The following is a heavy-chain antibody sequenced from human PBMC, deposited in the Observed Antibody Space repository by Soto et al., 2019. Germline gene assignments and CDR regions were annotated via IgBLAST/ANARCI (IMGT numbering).Heavy chain of an antibody. CDR2: ISWNSGSI. CDR1: GFTFDDYA. V-gene: IGHV3-9*01. J-gene: IGHJ2*01. D-gene: IGHD4-17*01. Sequence: EVPLVESGGGLVQPGRSLRLSCAASGFTFDDYAMHWVRQAPGKGLEWVSGISWNSGSIGYADSVKGRFTISRDNAKNSLYLQMNSLRAEDTALYYCAKVSTVTEGYFDLWGRGTLVTVSS. CDR3: AKVSTVTEGYFDL.